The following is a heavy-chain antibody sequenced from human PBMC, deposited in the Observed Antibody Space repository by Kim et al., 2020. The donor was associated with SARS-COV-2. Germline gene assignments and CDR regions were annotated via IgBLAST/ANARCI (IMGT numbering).Heavy chain of an antibody. Sequence: STSYADSVKGRFTISRDNAKNTLYLQMNSLRAEDTAVYYCARVFSYGMDVWGQGTTVTVSS. CDR2: ST. J-gene: IGHJ6*02. CDR3: ARVFSYGMDV. V-gene: IGHV3-74*01.